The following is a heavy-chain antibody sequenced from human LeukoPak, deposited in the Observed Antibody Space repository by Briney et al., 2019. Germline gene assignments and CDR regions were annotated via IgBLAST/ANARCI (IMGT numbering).Heavy chain of an antibody. D-gene: IGHD3-3*01. J-gene: IGHJ4*02. CDR3: AKETWSNSFSDFDH. V-gene: IGHV3-43*02. Sequence: GGFLRLSCAGSGFAFDEYGIHWVRQAPGKVLEWLSVISGNGRATDYADSVKGRFTTSRDNSKSSLYLHINNLRTEDTALYYCAKETWSNSFSDFDHWGQGTLVTVSS. CDR1: GFAFDEYG. CDR2: ISGNGRAT.